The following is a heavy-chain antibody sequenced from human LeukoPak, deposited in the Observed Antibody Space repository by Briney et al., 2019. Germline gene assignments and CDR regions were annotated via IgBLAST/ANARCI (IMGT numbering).Heavy chain of an antibody. CDR3: AREGYCSSTSCYAWFDP. V-gene: IGHV1-2*02. J-gene: IGHJ5*02. CDR2: INPNSGGT. D-gene: IGHD2-2*01. CDR1: GYTFTDYY. Sequence: ASVKVSCKASGYTFTDYYMHGVRQAPGQGLEWMGWINPNSGGTNYAQKFQGRVTMTRDTSISTAFMELNRLRSDDTAVYYCAREGYCSSTSCYAWFDPWGQGTLVTVSS.